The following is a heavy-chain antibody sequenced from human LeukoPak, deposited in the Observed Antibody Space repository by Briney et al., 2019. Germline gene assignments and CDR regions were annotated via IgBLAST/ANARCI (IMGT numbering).Heavy chain of an antibody. CDR2: ISGSGGST. D-gene: IGHD6-13*01. J-gene: IGHJ3*02. CDR3: ALRAGQDAFDI. Sequence: GGSLRLSCAASGFTFSDYYMSWIRQAPGKGLEWVSAISGSGGSTYYADSVKGRFTISRDNSKNTLYLQMNSLRAEDTAVYYCALRAGQDAFDIWGQGTMVTVSS. V-gene: IGHV3-23*01. CDR1: GFTFSDYY.